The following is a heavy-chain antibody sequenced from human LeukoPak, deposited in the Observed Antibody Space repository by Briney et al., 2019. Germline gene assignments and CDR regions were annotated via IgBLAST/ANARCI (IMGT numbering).Heavy chain of an antibody. CDR1: GYSISGGTYY. D-gene: IGHD3-10*01. CDR3: GKGGGLWFGEAAFDI. V-gene: IGHV4-61*02. CDR2: IYTSGST. Sequence: SETLSLTCTVSGYSISGGTYYWSWIRQPAGKGLEWIGRIYTSGSTNYNPSLKSRVTISLDTSKNQFSLKLSSVTAADPAVYYGGKGGGLWFGEAAFDIWGQGTMVTVSS. J-gene: IGHJ3*02.